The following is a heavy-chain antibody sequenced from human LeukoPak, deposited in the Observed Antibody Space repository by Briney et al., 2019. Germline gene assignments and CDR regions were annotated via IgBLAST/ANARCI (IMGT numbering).Heavy chain of an antibody. CDR3: AREVATLTDGFDI. V-gene: IGHV3-30*03. J-gene: IGHJ3*02. D-gene: IGHD5-12*01. CDR2: ISSEGSSK. Sequence: PGGSLRLSCAASGFTFSSYWMSWVRQAPGKGLEWVAIISSEGSSKYYADSVKGRFTIARDNSKNTLYLQMNSLRIEDTAVYYCAREVATLTDGFDIWGQGTMVTVSP. CDR1: GFTFSSYW.